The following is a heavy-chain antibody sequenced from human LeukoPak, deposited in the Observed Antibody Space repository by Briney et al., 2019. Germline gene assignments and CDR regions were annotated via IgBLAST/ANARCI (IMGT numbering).Heavy chain of an antibody. CDR3: ARDLTERKYYIAY. CDR2: IGYTGTDT. D-gene: IGHD2-8*02. J-gene: IGHJ4*02. CDR1: GFTFSSFG. V-gene: IGHV3-30*02. Sequence: PGGSLRLSCAASGFTFSSFGMHWVRQARGEGLEWVAYIGYTGTDTYYADSVKGRFTISRDNSKNTVHLQVNSLRAADTALYSCARDLTERKYYIAYWGQGTLVTVSS.